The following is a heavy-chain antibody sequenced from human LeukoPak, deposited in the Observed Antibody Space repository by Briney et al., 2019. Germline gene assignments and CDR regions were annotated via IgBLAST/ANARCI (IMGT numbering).Heavy chain of an antibody. CDR1: GGSIGSSSYS. Sequence: SETLSLTCTVSGGSIGSSSYSWGWIRQPPGKGLEWIGSIYYSGSTYYNPSLKSRVTISVDTSKNQFSLKLSSVTAADTAVYYCARHTALFDYWGQGTLVTVSS. CDR3: ARHTALFDY. CDR2: IYYSGST. D-gene: IGHD2-21*02. J-gene: IGHJ4*02. V-gene: IGHV4-39*01.